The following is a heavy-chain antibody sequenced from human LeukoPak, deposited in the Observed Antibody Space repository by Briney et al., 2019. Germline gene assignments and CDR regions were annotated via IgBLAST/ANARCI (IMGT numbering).Heavy chain of an antibody. CDR2: INHSGST. CDR3: ARGSVDGLYYYDSSGYKTNNWFDP. V-gene: IGHV4-30-2*01. J-gene: IGHJ5*02. CDR1: GGSISSGGYS. D-gene: IGHD3-22*01. Sequence: SETLSLTCAVSGGSISSGGYSWSWIRQPPGKGLEWIGEINHSGSTNYNPSLKSRVAISVDTSKNQFSLKLSSVTAADTAVYYCARGSVDGLYYYDSSGYKTNNWFDPWGQGTLVTVSS.